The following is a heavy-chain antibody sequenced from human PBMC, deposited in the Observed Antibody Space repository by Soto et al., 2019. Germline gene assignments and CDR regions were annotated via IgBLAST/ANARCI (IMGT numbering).Heavy chain of an antibody. V-gene: IGHV3-23*01. CDR3: AKGVPVGNCSSTRCYVSWYFDL. D-gene: IGHD2-2*01. CDR2: ISGSGGST. Sequence: EVQLLESGGGLVQPGGSLRLSCAASGFTFSSYAMSWVRQAPGKGLEWVSAISGSGGSTYYADSVKGRFTISRDNSKNTLYLQNNSLRAEETGVYYFAKGVPVGNCSSTRCYVSWYFDLWGRGTLVTVSS. CDR1: GFTFSSYA. J-gene: IGHJ2*01.